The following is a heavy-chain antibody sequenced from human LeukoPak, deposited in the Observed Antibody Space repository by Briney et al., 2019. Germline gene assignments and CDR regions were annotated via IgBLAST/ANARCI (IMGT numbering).Heavy chain of an antibody. CDR2: IRSKAYGGTT. V-gene: IGHV3-49*04. CDR1: GFTFGDYA. CDR3: TRSDCSSTSCYYSSSSDY. J-gene: IGHJ4*02. Sequence: GRSLRLSCTASGFTFGDYAMSWVHQAPGKGLEWVGFIRSKAYGGTTEYAASVKGRFTISRDDSKSIAYLQMNSLKTEGTAVYYCTRSDCSSTSCYYSSSSDYWGQGTLVTVSS. D-gene: IGHD2-2*01.